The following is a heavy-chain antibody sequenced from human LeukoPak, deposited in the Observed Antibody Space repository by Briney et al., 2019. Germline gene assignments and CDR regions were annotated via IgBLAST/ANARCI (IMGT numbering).Heavy chain of an antibody. V-gene: IGHV1-46*01. J-gene: IGHJ4*02. CDR2: ISPSGGST. CDR1: GYTFTSNY. Sequence: GASVKVSCKAFGYTFTSNYMHWVRQAPGQGPEWMGVISPSGGSTTYAQKFQGRVTLTRDTSISTAYMELSSLRSDDTAVYYCARVATVTSADYWGQGTLVTVSS. CDR3: ARVATVTSADY. D-gene: IGHD4-17*01.